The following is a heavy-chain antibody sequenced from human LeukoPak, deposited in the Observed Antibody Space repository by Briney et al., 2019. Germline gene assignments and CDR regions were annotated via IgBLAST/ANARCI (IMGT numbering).Heavy chain of an antibody. CDR2: IYYSGST. D-gene: IGHD2-21*02. Sequence: PSETLSLTCTVPGGSISPYYWSWIRQPPGKGLEWIGYIYYSGSTNYNPSLKSRVTLSVDTSKNQFSLKLSSVTAADTAVYYCARAVVVVTGAGWFDPWGQGTLVTVTS. J-gene: IGHJ5*02. CDR3: ARAVVVVTGAGWFDP. CDR1: GGSISPYY. V-gene: IGHV4-59*01.